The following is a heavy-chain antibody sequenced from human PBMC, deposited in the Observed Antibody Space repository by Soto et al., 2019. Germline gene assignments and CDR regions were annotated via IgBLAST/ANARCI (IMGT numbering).Heavy chain of an antibody. V-gene: IGHV1-18*01. Sequence: ASVKVSCKASGYTFTSYGISWVRQAPGQGLEWMGWISAYNGNTNYAQKLQGRVTMTTDTSTSTAYMELRSLRSDYTALYYCARAIAAAGTHRAFDIWGQGTMVTVSS. D-gene: IGHD6-13*01. CDR1: GYTFTSYG. J-gene: IGHJ3*02. CDR3: ARAIAAAGTHRAFDI. CDR2: ISAYNGNT.